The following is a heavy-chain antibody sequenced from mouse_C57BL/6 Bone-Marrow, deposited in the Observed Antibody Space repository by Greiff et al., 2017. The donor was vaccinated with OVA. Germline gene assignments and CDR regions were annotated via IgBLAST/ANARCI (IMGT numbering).Heavy chain of an antibody. CDR2: FYPGSGSI. Sequence: QVQLQQPGTELVKPGASVKLSCKASGYTFTEYTIHWVKQRSGQGLEWIGWFYPGSGSIKYNEKFKDKATLTADKSSSTVYMELSRLTSEDSAVYFCARHEPTYDGYSHFDYWGQGTTLTVSS. CDR3: ARHEPTYDGYSHFDY. J-gene: IGHJ2*01. CDR1: GYTFTEYT. D-gene: IGHD2-3*01. V-gene: IGHV1-62-2*01.